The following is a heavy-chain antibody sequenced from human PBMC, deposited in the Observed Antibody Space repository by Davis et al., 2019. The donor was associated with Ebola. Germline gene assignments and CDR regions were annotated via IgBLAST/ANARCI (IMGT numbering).Heavy chain of an antibody. V-gene: IGHV4-34*01. Sequence: SETLSLTCAVYGGTFIDYYWTWIRQPPGKGLEWIGEVDHSGSTNYNPSLKSRVTISVDTSKNQFSLKLSSVTAADTAVYYCARGHPSLYWGQGTLVTVSS. CDR2: VDHSGST. J-gene: IGHJ4*02. CDR3: ARGHPSLY. CDR1: GGTFIDYY.